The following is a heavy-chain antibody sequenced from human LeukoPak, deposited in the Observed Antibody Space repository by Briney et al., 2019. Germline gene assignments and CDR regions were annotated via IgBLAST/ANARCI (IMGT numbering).Heavy chain of an antibody. D-gene: IGHD3-10*01. V-gene: IGHV3-7*01. CDR3: VTDQTGRHPYFFDY. J-gene: IGHJ4*02. Sequence: GGSLRLSCAASGFNFSTYWMTWVRQVPGKGLEWVANIKEDGSEIYYVDAVKGRFSISKDNAKTSLYLQMNNLSVADTAVYYCVTDQTGRHPYFFDYWGQGTLVTVSS. CDR2: IKEDGSEI. CDR1: GFNFSTYW.